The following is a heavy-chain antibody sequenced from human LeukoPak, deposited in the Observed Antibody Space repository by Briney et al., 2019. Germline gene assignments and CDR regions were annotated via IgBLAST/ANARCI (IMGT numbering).Heavy chain of an antibody. D-gene: IGHD6-19*01. CDR3: ARGRLAVAGTSYYYYGMDV. V-gene: IGHV4-34*01. CDR1: GGSFSGYY. Sequence: SETLSLTCAVYGGSFSGYYWSWIRQPPGKGLEWIGEINHSGSTNYNPSLEGRVTISVDTSKNQFSLKLSSVTAADTAVYYCARGRLAVAGTSYYYYGMDVWGQGTTVTVSS. J-gene: IGHJ6*02. CDR2: INHSGST.